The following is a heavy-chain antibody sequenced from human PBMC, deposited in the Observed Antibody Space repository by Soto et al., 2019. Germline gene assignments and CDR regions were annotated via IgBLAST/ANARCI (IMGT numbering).Heavy chain of an antibody. CDR3: ATTDKSRIAAAGAFDI. J-gene: IGHJ3*02. D-gene: IGHD6-13*01. V-gene: IGHV1-46*01. CDR2: INPSGGST. CDR1: GYTFPSYY. Sequence: GASVKVSCKASGYTFPSYYIHWVRQAPGQGLEWMGIINPSGGSTSYAQKFQGRVTMTRDTSTSTVYMELSSLRSEDTAVYYCATTDKSRIAAAGAFDIWGQGTMVTVSS.